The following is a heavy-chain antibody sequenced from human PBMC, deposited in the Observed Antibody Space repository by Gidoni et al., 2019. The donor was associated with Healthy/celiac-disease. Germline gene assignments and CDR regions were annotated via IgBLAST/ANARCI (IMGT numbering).Heavy chain of an antibody. Sequence: QLQLQESGPGLVKPSETLSLTCTVSGGSISSSSSYWGWIRQPPGKGLEWIGSIYYSGSTYYNPSLKSRVTISVDTSKNQFSLKLSSVTAADTAVYYCARRANYDFWSGDDYWGQGTLVTVSS. CDR3: ARRANYDFWSGDDY. CDR1: GGSISSSSSY. J-gene: IGHJ4*02. V-gene: IGHV4-39*01. CDR2: IYYSGST. D-gene: IGHD3-3*01.